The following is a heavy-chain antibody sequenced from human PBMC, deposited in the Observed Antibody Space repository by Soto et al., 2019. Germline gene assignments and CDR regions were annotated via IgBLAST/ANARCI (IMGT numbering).Heavy chain of an antibody. D-gene: IGHD2-15*01. CDR2: ISAHNGNT. CDR1: GYTFISYG. J-gene: IGHJ6*03. CDR3: ARGGFCSGGPCSSQYYNYMDV. Sequence: ASVKVSCKASGYTFISYGISWVRQAPGQGLEWMGGISAHNGNTNYAQKIQGRVTMTTDTSTSTVYMELRSLRSDDTAVYYCARGGFCSGGPCSSQYYNYMDVWGKGTPVTVSS. V-gene: IGHV1-18*01.